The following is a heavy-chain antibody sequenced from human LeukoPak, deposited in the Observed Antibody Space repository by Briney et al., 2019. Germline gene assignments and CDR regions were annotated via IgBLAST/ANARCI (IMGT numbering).Heavy chain of an antibody. D-gene: IGHD6-6*01. CDR2: IYPGGSDT. V-gene: IGHV5-51*01. J-gene: IGHJ5*02. Sequence: GESLKISCKGSAYSFTSYWIGWVRQMPGKGLEWMGTIYPGGSDTRYSPSFQGQVTISADKSITTAFLQWSSLKASDTAMYYCARQRRIYGSSSWFDPWGQGTLVTVSS. CDR1: AYSFTSYW. CDR3: ARQRRIYGSSSWFDP.